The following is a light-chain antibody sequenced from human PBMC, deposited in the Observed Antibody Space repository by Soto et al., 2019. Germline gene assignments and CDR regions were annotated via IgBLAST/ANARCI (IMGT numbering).Light chain of an antibody. CDR1: QTLNSNY. Sequence: DIVLTQSPGTLSLSPGERATLSCRASQTLNSNYLAWYQQKPGQAPRLLIYGASTRATGIPDRFSGTGSGADLTLTISRLEPEDFAVYFCQQYGSAPYTFGQGTELEIK. V-gene: IGKV3-20*01. J-gene: IGKJ2*01. CDR2: GAS. CDR3: QQYGSAPYT.